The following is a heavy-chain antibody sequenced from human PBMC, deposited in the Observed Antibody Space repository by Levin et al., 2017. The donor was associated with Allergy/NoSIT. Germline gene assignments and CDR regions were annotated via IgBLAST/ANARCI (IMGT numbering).Heavy chain of an antibody. J-gene: IGHJ2*01. CDR2: IYHSGST. CDR1: GGSISSGGYS. CDR3: ARAVGGYIVVVPAAPVWYFDL. D-gene: IGHD2-2*01. Sequence: ASETLSLTCAVSGGSISSGGYSWSWIRQPPGKGLEWIGYIYHSGSTYYNPSLKSRVTISVDRSKNQFSLKLSSVTAADTAVYYGARAVGGYIVVVPAAPVWYFDLWGRGTLVTVSS. V-gene: IGHV4-30-2*01.